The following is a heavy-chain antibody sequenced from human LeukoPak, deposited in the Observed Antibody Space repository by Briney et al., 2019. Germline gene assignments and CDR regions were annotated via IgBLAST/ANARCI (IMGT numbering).Heavy chain of an antibody. Sequence: SVKVSCKASGGTFSSYAISWVRQAPGQGLEWMGRIIPIFGTANYAQKFQGRVTITTDESTSTAYMELSRLRSDDTAVYYCARERDGYLNDWGQGTLVTVSS. D-gene: IGHD5-24*01. J-gene: IGHJ4*02. V-gene: IGHV1-69*05. CDR2: IIPIFGTA. CDR1: GGTFSSYA. CDR3: ARERDGYLND.